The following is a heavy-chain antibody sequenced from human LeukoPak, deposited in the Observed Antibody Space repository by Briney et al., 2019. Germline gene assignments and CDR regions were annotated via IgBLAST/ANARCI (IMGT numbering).Heavy chain of an antibody. CDR3: ARLRDYGSGSYYTGGNAFDI. D-gene: IGHD3-10*01. CDR1: GYSFTSYW. CDR2: IYPGDSDT. Sequence: GESLKIPCKGSGYSFTSYWIGWVRQMPGKGLEWMGIIYPGDSDTRYSPSFQGQVTISADKSISTAYLQWSSLKASDTAMYYCARLRDYGSGSYYTGGNAFDIWGQGTMVTVSS. V-gene: IGHV5-51*01. J-gene: IGHJ3*02.